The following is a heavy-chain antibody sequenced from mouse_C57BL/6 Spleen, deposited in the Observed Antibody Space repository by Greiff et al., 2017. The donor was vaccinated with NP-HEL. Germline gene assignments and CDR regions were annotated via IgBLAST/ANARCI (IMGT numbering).Heavy chain of an antibody. V-gene: IGHV5-4*03. CDR1: GFTFSSYA. J-gene: IGHJ1*03. CDR3: ARRYYYGSSWYFDV. Sequence: EVNVVESGGGLVKPGGSLKLSCAASGFTFSSYAMSWVRQTPEKRLEWVATISDGGSYTYYPDNVKGRFTISRDNAKNNLYLQMSHLKSEDTAMYYCARRYYYGSSWYFDVWGTGTTVTVSS. D-gene: IGHD1-1*01. CDR2: ISDGGSYT.